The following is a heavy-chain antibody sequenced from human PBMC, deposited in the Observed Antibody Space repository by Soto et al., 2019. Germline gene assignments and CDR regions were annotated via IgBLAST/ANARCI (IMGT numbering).Heavy chain of an antibody. V-gene: IGHV4-31*03. CDR3: ASTEDFFDY. J-gene: IGHJ4*02. Sequence: SETLSLTCSVSGVSLTSGTCYWSWIRQHPGKGLEWIGYIFYSGSTDYNPSLKSRVNISVDTSKNQFSLTLSSVTAADTAVYYCASTEDFFDYWGQGTLVTVSS. CDR2: IFYSGST. CDR1: GVSLTSGTCY.